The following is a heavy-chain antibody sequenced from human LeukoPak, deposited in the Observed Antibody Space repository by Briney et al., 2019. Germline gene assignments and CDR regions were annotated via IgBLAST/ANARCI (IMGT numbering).Heavy chain of an antibody. CDR1: GYTFTSYD. V-gene: IGHV1-8*03. J-gene: IGHJ3*02. CDR2: MNPNSGNT. CDR3: ARLTSYVAFDI. D-gene: IGHD5-18*01. Sequence: ASVKVSCKASGYTFTSYDINWVRQATGQGLEWMGWMNPNSGNTGYAQKFQGRVTITRNTSISTAYRELSSLSSEDTAVYYCARLTSYVAFDIWGQGTTGTVSS.